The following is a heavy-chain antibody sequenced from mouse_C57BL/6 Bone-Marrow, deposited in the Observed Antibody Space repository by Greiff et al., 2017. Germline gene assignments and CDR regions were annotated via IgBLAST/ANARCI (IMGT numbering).Heavy chain of an antibody. CDR1: GYAFSSSW. D-gene: IGHD2-2*01. Sequence: QVQLQQSGPELVKPGASVKISCKASGYAFSSSWMNWVKQRPGKGLEWIGRIYPGDGDTNYNGKFKGKATLTADKSSSTAYMQPSSLTSEDSAVYFCARYGYLFDYWGQGTTLTVSS. CDR3: ARYGYLFDY. V-gene: IGHV1-82*01. J-gene: IGHJ2*01. CDR2: IYPGDGDT.